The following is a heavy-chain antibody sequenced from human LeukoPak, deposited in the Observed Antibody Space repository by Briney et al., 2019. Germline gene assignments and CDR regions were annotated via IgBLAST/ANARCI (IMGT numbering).Heavy chain of an antibody. V-gene: IGHV3-33*01. CDR2: IWYDGSNR. CDR1: GFTFSSYG. Sequence: GGSLRLSCAASGFTFSSYGMYWVRQAPGKGLEWVALIWYDGSNRYCADSVKGRFTISRDNSKNTLYLQMNSLRAEDTAVYYCASWRGSGSYGGYFDYWGQGTLVTVSP. D-gene: IGHD3-10*01. CDR3: ASWRGSGSYGGYFDY. J-gene: IGHJ4*02.